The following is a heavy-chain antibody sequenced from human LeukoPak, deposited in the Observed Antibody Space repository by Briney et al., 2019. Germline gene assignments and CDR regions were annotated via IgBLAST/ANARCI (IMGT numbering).Heavy chain of an antibody. V-gene: IGHV3-21*01. Sequence: GGSLRLSCTVSGFTVSSNSMSWVRQAPGKGLEWVSSISSSSSYMYYADSVKGRFTISRDNAKNSLYLQMNSLRAEDTAVYYCARANDNYYYYYMDVWGKGTTVTISS. CDR2: ISSSSSYM. CDR3: ARANDNYYYYYMDV. D-gene: IGHD3-9*01. CDR1: GFTVSSNS. J-gene: IGHJ6*03.